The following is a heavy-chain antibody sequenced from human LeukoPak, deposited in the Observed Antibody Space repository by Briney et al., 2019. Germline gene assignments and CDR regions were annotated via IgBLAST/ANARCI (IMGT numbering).Heavy chain of an antibody. Sequence: SETLSLTCTVSGGSTSIDYWSWIRQPAGKGLEWIGRIYTSGSTNYNPSLKSRVTISVDKSKNQFSLKLSSVTAADTAVYYCARDRGRYPYYFDYWGQGTLVTVSS. CDR1: GGSTSIDY. CDR2: IYTSGST. J-gene: IGHJ4*02. CDR3: ARDRGRYPYYFDY. V-gene: IGHV4-4*07. D-gene: IGHD1-26*01.